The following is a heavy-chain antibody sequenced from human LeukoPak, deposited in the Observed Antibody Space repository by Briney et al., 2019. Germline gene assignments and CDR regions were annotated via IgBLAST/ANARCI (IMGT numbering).Heavy chain of an antibody. Sequence: SETLSLTCSVSGGSISSSSYYWNWIRQPPGKGLEWVGSIYYSGTTYYNSSLKSRVTISEDTSKNRFSLMLTSVTAADTAVYYCARQVSDYFYYYIDVWGEGTTVIVSS. J-gene: IGHJ6*03. CDR3: ARQVSDYFYYYIDV. CDR1: GGSISSSSYY. CDR2: IYYSGTT. V-gene: IGHV4-39*01.